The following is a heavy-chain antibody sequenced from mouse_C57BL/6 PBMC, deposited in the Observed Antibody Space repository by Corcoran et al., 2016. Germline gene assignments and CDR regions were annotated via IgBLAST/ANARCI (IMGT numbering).Heavy chain of an antibody. D-gene: IGHD2-1*01. CDR2: INTYSGVP. J-gene: IGHJ1*03. V-gene: IGHV9-3*01. CDR3: SSVGDHGKGAYWYFDV. Sequence: QIQLVQSGPELKKPGETVKISCKASGYTFTTYGMSWVKQAPGKGLKWMGWINTYSGVPTYADDFKGRFAFSLETSASTAYFQINNLKNEDTATYFCSSVGDHGKGAYWYFDVWVTGTTVTVSS. CDR1: GYTFTTYG.